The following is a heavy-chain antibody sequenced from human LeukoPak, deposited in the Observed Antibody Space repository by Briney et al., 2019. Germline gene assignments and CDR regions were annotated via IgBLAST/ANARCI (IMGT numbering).Heavy chain of an antibody. CDR1: GGAFSSYA. J-gene: IGHJ4*02. Sequence: SVKVSCKASGGAFSSYAISWVRQAPGQGLEWMGRIIPILGIANYAQKFQGRVTITADKSTSTAYMELSSLRSEDTAVYYCARDEIEGLFDYWGQGTLVTVSS. CDR2: IIPILGIA. CDR3: ARDEIEGLFDY. V-gene: IGHV1-69*04.